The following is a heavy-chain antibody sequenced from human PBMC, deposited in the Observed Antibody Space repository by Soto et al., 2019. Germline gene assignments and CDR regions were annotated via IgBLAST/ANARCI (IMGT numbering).Heavy chain of an antibody. CDR3: ARARQYYDCELDP. V-gene: IGHV4-31*03. CDR1: GDSITRGAYY. Sequence: SETLSLTCTVSGDSITRGAYYWTWIRQHPGKGLEWIGYISSTGRTYYNPSLKSRLSISLDTSGNQFSLKLTSVTAADTAIYYCARARQYYDCELDPWGQGTLVTVSS. J-gene: IGHJ5*02. D-gene: IGHD3-16*01. CDR2: ISSTGRT.